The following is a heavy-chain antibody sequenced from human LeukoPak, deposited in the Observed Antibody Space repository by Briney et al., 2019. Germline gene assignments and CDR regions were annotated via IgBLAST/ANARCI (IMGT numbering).Heavy chain of an antibody. CDR1: GGSISSSSYY. V-gene: IGHV4-39*01. D-gene: IGHD3-10*01. CDR2: IYYSGST. CDR3: AVRGGYYYYYMDV. Sequence: SETLSLTCTVSGGSISSSSYYWGWIRQPPGKGLEWIGSIYYSGSTYYNPSLKSRVTISVDTSKNQFSLKLSSVTAADTAVYYCAVRGGYYYYYMDVWGKGTTVTISS. J-gene: IGHJ6*03.